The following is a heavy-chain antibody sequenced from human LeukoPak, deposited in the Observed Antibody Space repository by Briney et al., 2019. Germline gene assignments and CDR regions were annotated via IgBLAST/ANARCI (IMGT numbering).Heavy chain of an antibody. CDR2: ISGSGGST. CDR3: AKDRDSNWFDP. Sequence: GGSLRLSCAASGFTFSSYAMSWVRHAPGKGMEWVSAISGSGGSTYYADSVKGRLTISRDNSKNTLYLQMNSLRAEDTAVYYCAKDRDSNWFDPWGQGTLVTVSS. D-gene: IGHD3-10*01. V-gene: IGHV3-23*01. CDR1: GFTFSSYA. J-gene: IGHJ5*02.